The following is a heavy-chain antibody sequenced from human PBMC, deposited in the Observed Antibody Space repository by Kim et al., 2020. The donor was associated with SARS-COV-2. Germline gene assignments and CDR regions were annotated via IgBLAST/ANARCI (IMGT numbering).Heavy chain of an antibody. CDR1: GFTFSSYS. CDR2: ISSSSSYI. D-gene: IGHD3-22*01. Sequence: GGSLRLSCAASGFTFSSYSMNWVRQAPGKGLEWVSSISSSSSYIYYADSVKGRFTISRDNAKNSLYLQMNSLRAEDTAVYYCARERDSSGYSTRVSAFDIWGQGTMVTDSS. CDR3: ARERDSSGYSTRVSAFDI. J-gene: IGHJ3*02. V-gene: IGHV3-21*01.